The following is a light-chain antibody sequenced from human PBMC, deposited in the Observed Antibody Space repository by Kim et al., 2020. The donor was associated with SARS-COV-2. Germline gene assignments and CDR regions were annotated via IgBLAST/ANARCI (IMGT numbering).Light chain of an antibody. CDR2: QDN. CDR3: QAWDSSTHVV. CDR1: KLGDKY. V-gene: IGLV3-1*01. J-gene: IGLJ2*01. Sequence: SYELTQPPSVSVSPGQTASITCSGDKLGDKYACWYQQKPGQSPVLVIYQDNKRPSGIPERFSCSNSGNTATLTISGTQAMDEADYYCQAWDSSTHVVFGG.